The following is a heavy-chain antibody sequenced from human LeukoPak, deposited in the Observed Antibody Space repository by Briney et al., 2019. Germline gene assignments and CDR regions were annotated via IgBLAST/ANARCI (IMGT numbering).Heavy chain of an antibody. J-gene: IGHJ4*02. CDR3: AKDFYYYDSSGLATADY. Sequence: GGSLRLSCAASGLTFSSYGMHWVRQAPGKGLEWVAVISYDGSNKYYADSVKGRFTISRDNSKNTLYLQMNSLRAEDTAVYYCAKDFYYYDSSGLATADYWGQGTLVTVSS. V-gene: IGHV3-30*18. CDR1: GLTFSSYG. CDR2: ISYDGSNK. D-gene: IGHD3-22*01.